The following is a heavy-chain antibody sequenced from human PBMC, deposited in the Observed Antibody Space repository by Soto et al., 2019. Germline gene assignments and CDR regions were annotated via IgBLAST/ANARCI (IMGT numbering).Heavy chain of an antibody. J-gene: IGHJ3*02. CDR1: GGTFSSYT. D-gene: IGHD5-18*01. CDR2: IIPILGIA. Sequence: QVQLVQSGAEVKKPGSSVKVSCKASGGTFSSYTISWVRQAPGQGLEWMGRIIPILGIANYAQKFQGRVTITADKSTSTAYMELSSLRSEDTAVYYCARANTAMVSAFDIWGQGTMVTVSS. CDR3: ARANTAMVSAFDI. V-gene: IGHV1-69*02.